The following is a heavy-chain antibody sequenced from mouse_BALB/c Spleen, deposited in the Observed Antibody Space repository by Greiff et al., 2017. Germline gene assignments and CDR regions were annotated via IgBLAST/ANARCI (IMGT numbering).Heavy chain of an antibody. J-gene: IGHJ2*01. Sequence: VQLQQSGAELVRPGTSVKVSCKASGYAFTNYWIEWVKQRPGQGLGWIGVINPGSGGTNYNEKFKGKATLTADKSSSTAYMQLSSLTSDDSAVYFCARTGVGYYFDYWGQGTTLTVSS. CDR1: GYAFTNYW. CDR3: ARTGVGYYFDY. V-gene: IGHV1-54*01. CDR2: INPGSGGT.